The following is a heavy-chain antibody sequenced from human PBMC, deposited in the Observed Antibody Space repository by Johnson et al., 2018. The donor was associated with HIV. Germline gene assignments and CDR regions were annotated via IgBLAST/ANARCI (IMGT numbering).Heavy chain of an antibody. Sequence: VQLVESGGGLVQPGGSLRLSCVASEFTFTTYWMSWIRQAPGKGLEWVSSISSSGSTRYYADSVKGRFTISRDSAKNSLYLQMNSLRAEDTAVYYCARDQITAVGNDAFDIWGQGTMVTVSS. D-gene: IGHD6-13*01. J-gene: IGHJ3*02. CDR2: ISSSGSTR. V-gene: IGHV3-48*04. CDR3: ARDQITAVGNDAFDI. CDR1: EFTFTTYW.